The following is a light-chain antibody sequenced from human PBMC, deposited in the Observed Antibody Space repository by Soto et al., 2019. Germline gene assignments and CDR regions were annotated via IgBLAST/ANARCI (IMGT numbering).Light chain of an antibody. CDR2: EVT. V-gene: IGLV2-14*01. CDR3: SSYTTISTRV. CDR1: SSDVGGSNY. J-gene: IGLJ1*01. Sequence: QSVLTQPASVSGSPGQSITISCTGTSSDVGGSNYVSWYQQHPGKAPKLLIYEVTNRPSGVSNRFSGSKSGNTASLTISGLQAEDEADYYCSSYTTISTRVFGTGTKVTVL.